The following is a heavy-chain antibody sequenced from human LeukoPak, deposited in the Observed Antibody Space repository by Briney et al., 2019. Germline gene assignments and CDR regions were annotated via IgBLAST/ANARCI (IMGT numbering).Heavy chain of an antibody. CDR1: GYTFTGYY. CDR2: INPNSGGT. J-gene: IGHJ2*01. V-gene: IGHV1-2*02. D-gene: IGHD2-15*01. CDR3: ARVLYPNCYFDL. Sequence: ASVKVSCKASGYTFTGYYMHWVRQAAGQGLEWTGWINPNSGGTNYAQKFQGRVTMTRDTSISTAYMELSRLRSDDTAVYYCARVLYPNCYFDLWGRGTLVTVSS.